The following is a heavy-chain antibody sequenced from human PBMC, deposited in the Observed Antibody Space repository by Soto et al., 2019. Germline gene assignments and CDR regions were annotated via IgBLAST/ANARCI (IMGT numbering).Heavy chain of an antibody. J-gene: IGHJ3*02. CDR2: ISYDGSNK. CDR3: AKDATSSDAFDI. V-gene: IGHV3-30*18. CDR1: GFTFSSYG. D-gene: IGHD2-2*01. Sequence: GGSLRLSCAASGFTFSSYGMHWVRQAPGKGLEWVAVISYDGSNKYYADSVKGRFTISRDNSKNTLYLQMNSLRAEDTAVYYCAKDATSSDAFDIWGQGTMVTVSS.